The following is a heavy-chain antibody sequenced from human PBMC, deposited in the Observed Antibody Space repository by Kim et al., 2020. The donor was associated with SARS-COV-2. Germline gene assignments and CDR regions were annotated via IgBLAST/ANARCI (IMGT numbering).Heavy chain of an antibody. V-gene: IGHV5-51*01. CDR3: ARGGRPIIYGIDV. J-gene: IGHJ6*02. Sequence: YSPSFQGQVTIPADKSISTAYLQWSSLKASDTAMYYCARGGRPIIYGIDVWGQGTTVTVSS. D-gene: IGHD3-16*01.